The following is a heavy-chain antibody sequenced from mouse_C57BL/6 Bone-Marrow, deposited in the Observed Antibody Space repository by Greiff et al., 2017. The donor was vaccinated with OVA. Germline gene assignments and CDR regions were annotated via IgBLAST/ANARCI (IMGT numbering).Heavy chain of an antibody. J-gene: IGHJ4*01. CDR2: FTMYSDAT. Sequence: LQQSGAELVRPGSSVKLSCKDSYFAFMASAMHWVKQRPGPGLEWIGSFTMYSDATEYSENFKGKATLTANTSSSTAYMELSSLTSEDSAVYYGARGGSNYHYAMDYWGQGTSVTVSS. D-gene: IGHD2-5*01. CDR3: ARGGSNYHYAMDY. CDR1: YFAFMASA. V-gene: IGHV1-49*01.